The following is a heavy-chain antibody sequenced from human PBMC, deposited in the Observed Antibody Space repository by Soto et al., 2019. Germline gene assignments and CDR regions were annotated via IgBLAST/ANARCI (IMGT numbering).Heavy chain of an antibody. CDR2: ISYDGSNK. V-gene: IGHV3-30*18. CDR1: RFTFSSYG. D-gene: IGHD6-25*01. J-gene: IGHJ4*02. Sequence: GGSLRLSCAASRFTFSSYGMHWVRQAPGKGLEWVAVISYDGSNKYYADSVKGRFTISRDNSKNTLYLQMNSLRAEDTAVYYCAKGQARGGYGEFDYWGQGTLVTVSS. CDR3: AKGQARGGYGEFDY.